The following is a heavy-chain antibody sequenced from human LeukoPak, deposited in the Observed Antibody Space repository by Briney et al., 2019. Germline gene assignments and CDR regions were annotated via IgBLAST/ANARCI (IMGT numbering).Heavy chain of an antibody. J-gene: IGHJ5*02. CDR3: ARDRATGTTIGGFDP. CDR1: GYTFTNYG. D-gene: IGHD1-1*01. V-gene: IGHV1-18*01. CDR2: ISAYNGNT. Sequence: ASVKVSCKTSGYTFTNYGISWVRQAPGQGLECMGWISAYNGNTNYAQKFQGRVTMTTDTSTSTAYMELRSLRSDDTAVYYCARDRATGTTIGGFDPWVRGTLVTVSS.